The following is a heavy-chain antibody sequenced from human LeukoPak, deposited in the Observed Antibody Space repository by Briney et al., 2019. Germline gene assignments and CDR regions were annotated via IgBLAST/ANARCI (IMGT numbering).Heavy chain of an antibody. CDR3: AKTPNYYGSGSYYGGVAAFDY. Sequence: GRSLRLSCAASGFTFSSYGMSWVRQAPGKGLEWVSAISGSGGSTYYADSVKGRFTISRDNSKNTLYLQMNSLRAEDTAVYYCAKTPNYYGSGSYYGGVAAFDYWGQGTLVTVSS. D-gene: IGHD3-10*01. CDR1: GFTFSSYG. V-gene: IGHV3-23*01. J-gene: IGHJ4*02. CDR2: ISGSGGST.